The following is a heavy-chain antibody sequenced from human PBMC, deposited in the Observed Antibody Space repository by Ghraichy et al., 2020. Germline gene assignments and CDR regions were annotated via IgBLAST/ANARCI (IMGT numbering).Heavy chain of an antibody. CDR3: AKPKEGNGGHDD. V-gene: IGHV4-39*01. Sequence: SQTLSLTCTVSGDSISSSDCFWGWIRQPPGKGLEWIGSIDYRGRTYFNPSLKSRVTIFVDTSKNQLSLKLNSVTASDTAVYYCAKPKEGNGGHDDWGQGTLVTVSA. CDR1: GDSISSSDCF. CDR2: IDYRGRT. J-gene: IGHJ4*02. D-gene: IGHD5-12*01.